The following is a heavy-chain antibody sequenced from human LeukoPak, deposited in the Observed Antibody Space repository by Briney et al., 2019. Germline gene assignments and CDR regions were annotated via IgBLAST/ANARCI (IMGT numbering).Heavy chain of an antibody. Sequence: PSETLSLTCAVYGGSFSGYYWSWIPQPPGKGLEWIGEINHSGSTNYNPSLKSRVTISVDTSKNQCSLKLSSVTAADTAVYYCARYGSGSSYFDYWGQGTLVTVSS. CDR2: INHSGST. D-gene: IGHD3-10*01. CDR1: GGSFSGYY. V-gene: IGHV4-34*01. CDR3: ARYGSGSSYFDY. J-gene: IGHJ4*02.